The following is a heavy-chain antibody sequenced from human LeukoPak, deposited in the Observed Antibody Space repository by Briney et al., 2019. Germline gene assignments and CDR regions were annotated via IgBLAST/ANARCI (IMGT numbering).Heavy chain of an antibody. CDR3: ATVVSQIPHHAFDI. J-gene: IGHJ3*02. CDR2: INPNSGGT. CDR1: GYTFTGYY. V-gene: IGHV1-2*04. D-gene: IGHD2-15*01. Sequence: ASVKVSCKASGYTFTGYYMHWVRQAPGQGLEWMGWINPNSGGTNYAQKFQGWVTMTRDTSISTAYMELSRLRSDDTAVYYCATVVSQIPHHAFDIWGQGTMVTVSS.